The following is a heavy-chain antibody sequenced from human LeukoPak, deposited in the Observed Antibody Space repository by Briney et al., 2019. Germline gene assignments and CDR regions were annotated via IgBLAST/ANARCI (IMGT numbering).Heavy chain of an antibody. CDR2: INPSGGST. D-gene: IGHD3-10*02. V-gene: IGHV1-46*01. Sequence: ASVNVSCKASGYTFTSYYMHWVRQAPGQGLEWMGIINPSGGSTSYAQKFQGRVTMTRDTSTSTVYMELSSLRSEDTAVYYCARDMGGFVSDVRGPGRGFDYWGQGTLVTVSS. J-gene: IGHJ4*02. CDR1: GYTFTSYY. CDR3: ARDMGGFVSDVRGPGRGFDY.